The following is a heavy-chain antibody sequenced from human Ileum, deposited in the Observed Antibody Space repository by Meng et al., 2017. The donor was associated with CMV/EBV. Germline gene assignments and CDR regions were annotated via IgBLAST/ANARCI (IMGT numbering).Heavy chain of an antibody. D-gene: IGHD3-10*01. Sequence: QVQIHQSGPGLVKPSQTLSLTCGGDSVSISTESWNWIRQSPSRGLEWLGRTWYGSKWYYEYAVYVKSRITIIPDTSQNQISLQLNSVTPDDTAVYYCTYGWPLKYWGQGSLVTVSS. CDR2: TWYGSKWYY. CDR1: DSVSISTES. J-gene: IGHJ4*02. V-gene: IGHV6-1*01. CDR3: TYGWPLKY.